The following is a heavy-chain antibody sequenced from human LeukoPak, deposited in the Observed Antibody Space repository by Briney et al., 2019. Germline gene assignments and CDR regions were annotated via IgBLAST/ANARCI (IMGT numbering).Heavy chain of an antibody. CDR2: INTDGSST. V-gene: IGHV3-74*01. CDR3: ARGFITMVRGVIS. D-gene: IGHD3-10*01. Sequence: GGSLRLSCAASGFTFSNYWMHWVRQAPGKGLVWVSHINTDGSSTSYADSVKGRFTISRDNARNTLYLQMNSLRAEDTAVYYCARGFITMVRGVISWGQGTLVTVSS. CDR1: GFTFSNYW. J-gene: IGHJ4*02.